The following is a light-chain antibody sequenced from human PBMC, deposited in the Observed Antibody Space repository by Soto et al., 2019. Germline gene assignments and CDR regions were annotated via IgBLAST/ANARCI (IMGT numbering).Light chain of an antibody. V-gene: IGKV3-11*01. CDR2: DAS. CDR3: QQRDNWPPT. CDR1: QSVNSY. J-gene: IGKJ3*01. Sequence: EVLLTQSPATLSLSPRERATLSCRASQSVNSYLTWYQHKPCQAPRLLISDASNRATGIPARFSGSGSGPDFTLTISSLEPEDFAVYYCQQRDNWPPTFGPGNTVDI.